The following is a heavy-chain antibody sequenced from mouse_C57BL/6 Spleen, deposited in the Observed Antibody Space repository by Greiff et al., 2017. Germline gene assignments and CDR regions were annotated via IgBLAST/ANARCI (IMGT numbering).Heavy chain of an antibody. J-gene: IGHJ1*03. Sequence: VQLQQSGAELVRPGASVTLSCKASGYTFTDYEMHWVKQTPVHGLEWIGAIDPETGGTASNQKFKGKAILTADKSSSTAHLELRSLTSADSAVFFCTPFDYDGSKDVDVWGRGTTVTVSS. CDR1: GYTFTDYE. D-gene: IGHD1-1*01. V-gene: IGHV1-15*01. CDR3: TPFDYDGSKDVDV. CDR2: IDPETGGT.